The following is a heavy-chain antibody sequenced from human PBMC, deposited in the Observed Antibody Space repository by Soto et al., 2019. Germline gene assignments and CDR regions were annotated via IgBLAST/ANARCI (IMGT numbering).Heavy chain of an antibody. J-gene: IGHJ3*02. D-gene: IGHD2-15*01. CDR1: GFTFGDYA. V-gene: IGHV3-49*03. CDR2: IRSKAYGGTT. Sequence: GGSLRLSCTASGFTFGDYAMSWFRQAPGKGLEWVGFIRSKAYGGTTEYAASVKGRFTISRDDSKSIAYLQMNSLKTEDTAVYYCWVTRSHDIVVVVASQDAFDIWGQGTMVTVSS. CDR3: WVTRSHDIVVVVASQDAFDI.